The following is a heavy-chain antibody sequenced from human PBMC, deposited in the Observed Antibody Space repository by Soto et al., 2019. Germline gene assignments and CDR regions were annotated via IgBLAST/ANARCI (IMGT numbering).Heavy chain of an antibody. CDR1: GGTFSSYA. J-gene: IGHJ6*02. CDR3: AGGEGKLLYYYYYGMDV. V-gene: IGHV1-69*01. Sequence: QVQLVQSGAEVKKPGSSVKVSCKASGGTFSSYAISWVRQAPGQGLEWMGGIIPIFGTANYAQKFQGRVRITADESTSTAYMELSSLRSEDTAVYYCAGGEGKLLYYYYYGMDVWGQGTTVTVSS. D-gene: IGHD3-16*01. CDR2: IIPIFGTA.